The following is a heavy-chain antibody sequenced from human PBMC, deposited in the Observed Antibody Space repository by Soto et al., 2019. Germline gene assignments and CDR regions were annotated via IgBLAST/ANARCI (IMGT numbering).Heavy chain of an antibody. CDR2: IRYDGSNK. Sequence: QVQLVESGGGVVQPGRSLRLSCAASGFTFSSYGMHWVRQAPGKGLEWVAVIRYDGSNKYYADSVKGRFTISRDNSKNTLYLQLNSLRAEDTAVYYCARSVVVSAPDYWGQGTLVTVSS. CDR1: GFTFSSYG. J-gene: IGHJ4*02. D-gene: IGHD2-8*02. V-gene: IGHV3-33*01. CDR3: ARSVVVSAPDY.